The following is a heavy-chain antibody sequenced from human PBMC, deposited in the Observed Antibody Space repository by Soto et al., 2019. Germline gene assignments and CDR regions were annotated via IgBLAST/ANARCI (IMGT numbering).Heavy chain of an antibody. V-gene: IGHV1-18*01. D-gene: IGHD5-18*01. CDR2: INAYNGNT. CDR3: ARDQAMAQFDY. Sequence: QVQLVQSGAEVKKPGASVKVSCKASGYTFTNYGITWVRQAPGQGLEWMGWINAYNGNTKYAQKLQGRVTITTDTSTSTAYMQLRTLRPDDTAVYYCARDQAMAQFDYWGQATLVTVSS. J-gene: IGHJ4*02. CDR1: GYTFTNYG.